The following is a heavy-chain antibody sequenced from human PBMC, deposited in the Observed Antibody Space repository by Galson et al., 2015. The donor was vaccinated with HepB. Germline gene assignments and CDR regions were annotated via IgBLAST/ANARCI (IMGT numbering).Heavy chain of an antibody. Sequence: TLSLTCAVSGGSISSSNWWSWVRQPPGKGLEWIGEIYHSGSTNYNPSLKSRVTISVDKSKNQFSLKLSSVTAADTAVYYCAREVPTAPGFFDYWGQGTLVTVSS. V-gene: IGHV4-4*02. CDR1: GGSISSSNW. D-gene: IGHD2-2*01. CDR2: IYHSGST. CDR3: AREVPTAPGFFDY. J-gene: IGHJ4*02.